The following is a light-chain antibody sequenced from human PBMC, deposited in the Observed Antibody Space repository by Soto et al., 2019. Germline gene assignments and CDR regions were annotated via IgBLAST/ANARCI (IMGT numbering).Light chain of an antibody. CDR2: AAS. J-gene: IGKJ1*01. Sequence: IQMTQSPSSLSASVGDRVTITCRASQSISSYLNWYQQKPGKAPKLLIYAASSLQSGVPPRFSGSGSGTDFTLAISSLQPEDSATYYCLQDINYPWTFGQGTKVDNK. CDR1: QSISSY. CDR3: LQDINYPWT. V-gene: IGKV1-6*01.